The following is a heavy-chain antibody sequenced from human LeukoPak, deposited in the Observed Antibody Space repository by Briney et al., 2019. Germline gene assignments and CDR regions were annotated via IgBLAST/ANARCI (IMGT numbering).Heavy chain of an antibody. CDR1: GFTFSSCW. J-gene: IGHJ4*02. D-gene: IGHD3-22*01. CDR3: ATPLDYYDSSGYHQGGD. CDR2: IKEDGSKK. Sequence: GGSLRLSCAASGFTFSSCWMTWVRQAPGKGLERVAHIKEDGSKKNYVDSVKGRFTIFRDNAKNSLYLQMNSLRAEDTAVYYCATPLDYYDSSGYHQGGDWGQGTLVTVSS. V-gene: IGHV3-7*03.